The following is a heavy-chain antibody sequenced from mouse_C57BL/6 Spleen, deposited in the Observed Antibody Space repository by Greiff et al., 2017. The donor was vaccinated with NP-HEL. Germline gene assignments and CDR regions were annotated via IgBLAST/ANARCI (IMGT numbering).Heavy chain of an antibody. CDR1: GYTFTGYW. CDR2: ILPGSGST. Sequence: QVQLQQSGAELMKPGASVKLSCKATGYTFTGYWIEWVKQRPGHGLEWIGEILPGSGSTNYNEKFKGKATFTADTSSNTAYMQLSSLTSEDSAVYFCARCYYYGSSYPYAMDYWGQGTSVTVSS. V-gene: IGHV1-9*01. J-gene: IGHJ4*01. CDR3: ARCYYYGSSYPYAMDY. D-gene: IGHD1-1*01.